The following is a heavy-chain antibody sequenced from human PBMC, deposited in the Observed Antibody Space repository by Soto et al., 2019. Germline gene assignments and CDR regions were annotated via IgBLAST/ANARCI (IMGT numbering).Heavy chain of an antibody. V-gene: IGHV1-8*01. Sequence: ASVMVSCKASGYTFTSYDINWVRQATGQGLEWMGWMNPNSGNTGYAQKFQGRVTMTRNTSISTAYMELSSLRSEDTAVYYCAIKARDYDFWSGPTRSFYYYGMDVWGQGTTVTVSS. J-gene: IGHJ6*02. CDR3: AIKARDYDFWSGPTRSFYYYGMDV. CDR1: GYTFTSYD. CDR2: MNPNSGNT. D-gene: IGHD3-3*01.